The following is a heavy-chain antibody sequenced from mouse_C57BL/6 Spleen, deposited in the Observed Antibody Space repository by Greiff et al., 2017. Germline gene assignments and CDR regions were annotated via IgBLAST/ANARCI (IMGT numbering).Heavy chain of an antibody. D-gene: IGHD2-5*01. CDR1: GFSLTSYG. V-gene: IGHV2-2*01. CDR3: ARIGYSNFLYYAMDY. CDR2: IWSGGST. J-gene: IGHJ4*01. Sequence: VQLVESGPGLVQPSQSLSITCTVSGFSLTSYGVHWVRQSPGKGLEWLGVIWSGGSTDYNAAFIARLSISKDNSKSQVFFKMNSLQADDTAIYYCARIGYSNFLYYAMDYWGQGTSVTVSS.